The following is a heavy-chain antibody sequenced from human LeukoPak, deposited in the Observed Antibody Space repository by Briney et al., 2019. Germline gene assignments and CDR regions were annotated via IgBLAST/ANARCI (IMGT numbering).Heavy chain of an antibody. V-gene: IGHV1-18*01. CDR1: GYTFTSYG. Sequence: ASVKVSCKASGYTFTSYGISWVRQAPGQGLEWMGWISAYNGNTNYAQKLQGRVTMTTDTSTSTAYMELRSLRSDDTAVYYCARFFRVGSGYYYAPGAFDIWGQGTMVTVSS. CDR3: ARFFRVGSGYYYAPGAFDI. CDR2: ISAYNGNT. J-gene: IGHJ3*02. D-gene: IGHD3-22*01.